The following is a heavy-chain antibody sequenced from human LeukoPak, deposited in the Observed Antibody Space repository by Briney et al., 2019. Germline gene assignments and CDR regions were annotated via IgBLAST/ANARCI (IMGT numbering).Heavy chain of an antibody. CDR1: GGSFSGYY. D-gene: IGHD6-19*01. V-gene: IGHV4-34*01. Sequence: SETLSLTCAVYGGSFSGYYWSWIRQPPGKGLEWIGEINHSGSTNYNPSLKSRVTISVDTSKNQFSLKLSSVTAADTAVYYCAREGIIAVAALKTYYYYMDVWGKGTTVTISS. CDR2: INHSGST. J-gene: IGHJ6*03. CDR3: AREGIIAVAALKTYYYYMDV.